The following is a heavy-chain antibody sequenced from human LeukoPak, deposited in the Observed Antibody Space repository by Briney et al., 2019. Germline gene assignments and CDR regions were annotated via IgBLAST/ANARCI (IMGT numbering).Heavy chain of an antibody. Sequence: SETLSLTCTVSGGSISNYYWSWIRQPPGKGLEWIGFIYYSGSTNYNPSLKSRVTISVDTSKNQFSLKLSSVTAADTAVYYCARGGGWAYYYDSSGYYPFDYWGQGTLVTVSS. V-gene: IGHV4-59*01. CDR1: GGSISNYY. CDR3: ARGGGWAYYYDSSGYYPFDY. D-gene: IGHD3-22*01. J-gene: IGHJ4*02. CDR2: IYYSGST.